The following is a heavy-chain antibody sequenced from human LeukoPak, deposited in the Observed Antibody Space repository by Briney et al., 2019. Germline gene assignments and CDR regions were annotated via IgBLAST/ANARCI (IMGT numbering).Heavy chain of an antibody. V-gene: IGHV3-66*01. CDR2: IYTDGRT. J-gene: IGHJ4*02. CDR1: GFTVTSNY. D-gene: IGHD3-10*01. Sequence: GGSLRLSCAASGFTVTSNYMSWVRQTPGQGRLEWVSVIYTDGRTFYTGSVTGRFTISRDNSKNTLYLQMNSLRAEDTAVYYCARGPICGTGSYFFDHWGQGTLVTVSS. CDR3: ARGPICGTGSYFFDH.